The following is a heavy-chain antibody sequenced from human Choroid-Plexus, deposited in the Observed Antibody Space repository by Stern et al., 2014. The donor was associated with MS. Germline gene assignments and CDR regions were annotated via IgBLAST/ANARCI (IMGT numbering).Heavy chain of an antibody. Sequence: VQLEEPGGGVAQPGRPLILSCAASGFTFSNFGMHWVRQAPGKGLEWVALISYDGSDKYYADSVKGRFTIFRDNSKNTLYMHMNSLRAEDTAVYYCAKDRQWSTSFFDYWGHGSLVTVSS. D-gene: IGHD2-15*01. J-gene: IGHJ4*01. V-gene: IGHV3-30*18. CDR2: ISYDGSDK. CDR3: AKDRQWSTSFFDY. CDR1: GFTFSNFG.